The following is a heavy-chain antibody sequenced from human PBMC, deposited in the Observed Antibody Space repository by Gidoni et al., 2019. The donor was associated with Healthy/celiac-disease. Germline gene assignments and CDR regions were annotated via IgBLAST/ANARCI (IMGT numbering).Heavy chain of an antibody. CDR2: IYYSGST. V-gene: IGHV4-59*01. Sequence: QLQLQEPGPGLVKPSETLSLTCTVSGGSIRSYYWSWIRQPPGKGLEWIGSIYYSGSTNYNPSLRSRVTISVDTSKNQFSLKLRSVTAADTAVYYCARGTGDYCGQGTLVTVSS. J-gene: IGHJ4*02. CDR3: ARGTGDY. D-gene: IGHD3-10*01. CDR1: GGSIRSYY.